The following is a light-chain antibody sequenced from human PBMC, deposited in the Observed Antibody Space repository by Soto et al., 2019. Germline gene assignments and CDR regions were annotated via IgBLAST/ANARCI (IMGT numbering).Light chain of an antibody. CDR1: QSVLYISNNKNY. CDR2: TAS. Sequence: DLVLTQSPDSLAVSLGERATINCKSSQSVLYISNNKNYLAWYQQRPGKVPKLLIYTASTLQSGVPSRFSGSGSGAEFTLTISSLQPEDVATYYCQKYNSAPWTFGQGTKVDIK. V-gene: IGKV4-1*01. J-gene: IGKJ1*01. CDR3: QKYNSAPWT.